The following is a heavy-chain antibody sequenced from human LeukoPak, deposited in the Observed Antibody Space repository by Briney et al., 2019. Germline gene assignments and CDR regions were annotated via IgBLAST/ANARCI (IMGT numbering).Heavy chain of an antibody. CDR1: GFTVGSNY. CDR3: AKDGFERLLWFGESPDYFDY. CDR2: ISGSGGST. Sequence: GGSLRLSCAASGFTVGSNYISWVRQAPGKGLEWVSAISGSGGSTYYADSVKGRFTISRDNSKNTLCLQMNSLRAEDTAVYYCAKDGFERLLWFGESPDYFDYWGQGTLVTVSS. V-gene: IGHV3-23*01. D-gene: IGHD3-10*01. J-gene: IGHJ4*02.